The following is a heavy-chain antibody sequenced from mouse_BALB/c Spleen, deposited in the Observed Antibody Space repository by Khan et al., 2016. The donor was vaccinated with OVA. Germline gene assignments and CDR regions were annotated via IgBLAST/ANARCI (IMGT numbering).Heavy chain of an antibody. J-gene: IGHJ3*01. D-gene: IGHD2-14*01. CDR3: ARSGYDFFAY. CDR1: GYVFSSYW. CDR2: IYPGDGDT. Sequence: VQLQQSGAELVRPGSSVKISCKASGYVFSSYWMNWVKQRPGQGLEWIGQIYPGDGDTKYNGKFKGKVTLTADKSSSTAYMQISSLTSEDSAVYFGARSGYDFFAYWGQGTLVTVSA. V-gene: IGHV1-80*01.